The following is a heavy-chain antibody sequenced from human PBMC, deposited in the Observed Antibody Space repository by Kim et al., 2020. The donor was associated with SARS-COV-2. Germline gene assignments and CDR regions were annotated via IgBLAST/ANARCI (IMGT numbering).Heavy chain of an antibody. Sequence: PTLKSRVPISVDTSKNQFSLKLSSVTAADTAVYYCATPIAAADHDAVDIWGQGTIVTVSA. J-gene: IGHJ3*02. D-gene: IGHD6-13*01. V-gene: IGHV4-39*01. CDR3: ATPIAAADHDAVDI.